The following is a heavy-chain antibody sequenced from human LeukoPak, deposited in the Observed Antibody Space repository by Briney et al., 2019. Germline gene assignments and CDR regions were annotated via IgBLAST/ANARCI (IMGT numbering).Heavy chain of an antibody. CDR2: IYYSGST. J-gene: IGHJ4*02. Sequence: SETLSLTCTVSSGSISSSSYYWGWIRQPPGKGLEWIGSIYYSGSTYYNPSLKSRVTISVDTSKNQFSLKLSSVTAADAAVYYCARQGGGIWFGELFPSDYWGQGTLVTVSS. V-gene: IGHV4-39*01. CDR1: SGSISSSSYY. D-gene: IGHD3-10*01. CDR3: ARQGGGIWFGELFPSDY.